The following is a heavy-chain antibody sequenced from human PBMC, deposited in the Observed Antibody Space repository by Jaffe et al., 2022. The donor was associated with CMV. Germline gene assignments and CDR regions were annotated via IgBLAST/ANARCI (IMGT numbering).Heavy chain of an antibody. V-gene: IGHV2-5*01. J-gene: IGHJ5*02. CDR2: IYWNDDM. CDR1: GFSLVTTGVG. CDR3: AHIGRVNNWFDP. Sequence: QITLKESGPMLVKPTQTLTLTCTFSGFSLVTTGVGVGWIRQPPGKALEWLALIYWNDDMRYSLSLKNRLTITKDTSKNQVVLTMTNMHPVDTATYYCAHIGRVNNWFDPWGQGTLVTVSS.